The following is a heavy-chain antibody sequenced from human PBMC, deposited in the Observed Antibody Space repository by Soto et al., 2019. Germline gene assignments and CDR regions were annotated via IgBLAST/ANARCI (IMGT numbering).Heavy chain of an antibody. V-gene: IGHV4-59*11. J-gene: IGHJ4*02. D-gene: IGHD7-27*01. Sequence: QVQLQESGPGLVKPSETLSLTCTVSGGSINNHYWSWIRQPPGQGLAWIGYIDYSGSTNYNPAPQSPVTMSVDTSKNQFSLKLSSLTAADTAIYYCARANWFFDHWGQGTLGTVS. CDR1: GGSINNHY. CDR3: ARANWFFDH. CDR2: IDYSGST.